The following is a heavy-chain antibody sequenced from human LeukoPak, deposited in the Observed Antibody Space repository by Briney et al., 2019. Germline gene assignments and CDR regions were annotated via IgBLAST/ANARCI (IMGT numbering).Heavy chain of an antibody. CDR3: ARRASTERGHSYGLDY. Sequence: GGSLRLSCAASGFSFSSYSMNWVRQAPGKGLEWVSSISFSGTYIYYADSLKGRITISRDNARRSLLLQMNSLRAEDTAVYYCARRASTERGHSYGLDYWGQGTLVTVSS. V-gene: IGHV3-21*01. CDR2: ISFSGTYI. D-gene: IGHD5-18*01. J-gene: IGHJ4*02. CDR1: GFSFSSYS.